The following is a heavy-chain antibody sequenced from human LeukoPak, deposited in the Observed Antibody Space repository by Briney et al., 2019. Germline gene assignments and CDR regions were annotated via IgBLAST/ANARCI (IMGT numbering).Heavy chain of an antibody. V-gene: IGHV3-30*02. Sequence: GGSLRLSCAASGFTFSSYSMNWVRQAPGKGLEWVAFIHNDARNKYHADSVRGRFTISRDNTKNMLYLQIDSLRAEDTAVYYCVKDSWLPSSPAVAGLGDWGQGTLVTVSS. J-gene: IGHJ4*02. CDR3: VKDSWLPSSPAVAGLGD. CDR1: GFTFSSYS. D-gene: IGHD6-19*01. CDR2: IHNDARNK.